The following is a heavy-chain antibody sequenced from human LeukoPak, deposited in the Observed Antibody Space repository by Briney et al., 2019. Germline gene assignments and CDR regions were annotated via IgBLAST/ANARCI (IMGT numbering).Heavy chain of an antibody. J-gene: IGHJ4*02. CDR2: IYSGGSK. CDR3: ASPITSGWHAGFDY. V-gene: IGHV3-53*01. D-gene: IGHD6-19*01. Sequence: GGSLRLSCAASGFTVSSNHMSWVRQAPGKGLEWVSVIYSGGSKDYADSVKGRFTISRDDSKNTLYLQMNSLRAEDTAVYYCASPITSGWHAGFDYWGQGTLVTVSS. CDR1: GFTVSSNH.